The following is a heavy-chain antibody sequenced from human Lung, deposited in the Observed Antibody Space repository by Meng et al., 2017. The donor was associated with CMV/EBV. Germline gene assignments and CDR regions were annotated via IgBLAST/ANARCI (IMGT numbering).Heavy chain of an antibody. CDR3: LRRSGGSV. V-gene: IGHV4-4*02. J-gene: IGHJ1*01. Sequence: QVQLRESGPALVKPSEPLSLTCPVSGDSITNPNWWAWVRQPPGKGLEWIGETPHRGSSAYNPSLKSRVSMSIDKSKNQFSLKLTSVTAADTAVYHCLRRSGGSVWGQGTLVTVSS. CDR2: TPHRGSS. D-gene: IGHD3-10*01. CDR1: GDSITNPNW.